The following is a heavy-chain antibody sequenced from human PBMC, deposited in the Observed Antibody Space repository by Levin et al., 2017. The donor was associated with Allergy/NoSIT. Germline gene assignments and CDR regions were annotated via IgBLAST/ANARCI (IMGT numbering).Heavy chain of an antibody. CDR2: IYPGDSDT. Sequence: GGSLRLSCKGSGYSFTSYWIGWVRQMPGKGLEWMGIIYPGDSDTRYSPSFQGQVTISADKSISTAYLQWSSLKASDTAMYYCARHYDSSGYGVDYWGQGTLVTVSS. J-gene: IGHJ4*02. D-gene: IGHD3-22*01. V-gene: IGHV5-51*01. CDR1: GYSFTSYW. CDR3: ARHYDSSGYGVDY.